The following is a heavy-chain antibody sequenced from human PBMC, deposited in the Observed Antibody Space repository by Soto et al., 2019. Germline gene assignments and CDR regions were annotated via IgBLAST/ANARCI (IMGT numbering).Heavy chain of an antibody. V-gene: IGHV3-23*01. CDR1: GFTFKAYA. D-gene: IGHD4-4*01. CDR2: ITATDGNT. J-gene: IGHJ4*01. Sequence: EVQLLESGGASVQPGGSLRLSCVASGFTFKAYAMGWVRQAPGKGLQWVSSITATDGNTYYADSVRGRFTISRDNSRNSLFWQMGGRRPEDSALYYGAKDEAPSSTVFDYWGQEPWSPSPQ. CDR3: AKDEAPSSTVFDY.